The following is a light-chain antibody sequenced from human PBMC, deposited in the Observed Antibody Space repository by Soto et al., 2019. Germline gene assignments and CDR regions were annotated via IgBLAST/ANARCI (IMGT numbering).Light chain of an antibody. CDR1: QSISTY. CDR2: AAY. CDR3: QQSYTSPYT. J-gene: IGKJ2*01. Sequence: DIQMTQSPSSLSASVGDRVTITCRASQSISTYLNWYQQKPGKAPNLLIYAAYSTQSVVPSRFSGSGSGTDFTLTISSLQPEDFATYYCQQSYTSPYTFGQGTQLEIK. V-gene: IGKV1-39*01.